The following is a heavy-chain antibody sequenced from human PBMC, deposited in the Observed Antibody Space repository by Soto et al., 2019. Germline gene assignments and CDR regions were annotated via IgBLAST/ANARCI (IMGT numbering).Heavy chain of an antibody. CDR1: GFTFSSYA. V-gene: IGHV3-23*01. CDR2: ISGSGGST. CDR3: AKTQYCSGNSCNGNGWFDP. Sequence: PGGSLRLSCAASGFTFSSYAMSWVRQAPGKGLEWVSSISGSGGSTNYADSVKGRFTIPRDNSKNTLYLQMNSLRAEDTAVYYCAKTQYCSGNSCNGNGWFDPWGQGTLVTVSS. J-gene: IGHJ5*02. D-gene: IGHD2-15*01.